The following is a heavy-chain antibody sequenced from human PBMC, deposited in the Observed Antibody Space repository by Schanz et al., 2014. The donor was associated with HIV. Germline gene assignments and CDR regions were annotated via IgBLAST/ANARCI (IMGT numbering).Heavy chain of an antibody. D-gene: IGHD1-26*01. J-gene: IGHJ6*02. CDR2: INPNSGGA. Sequence: QVQLVQSGAEVKKPGASVKVSCKASGYTFTSFGVTWVRQAPGQGLEWMGWINPNSGGADSAQKFQGRVTMTRDTSISTAYLELSRLRSDDSAVYYCSRGVKWEGLMDVWGQGTTVTVSS. V-gene: IGHV1-2*02. CDR3: SRGVKWEGLMDV. CDR1: GYTFTSFG.